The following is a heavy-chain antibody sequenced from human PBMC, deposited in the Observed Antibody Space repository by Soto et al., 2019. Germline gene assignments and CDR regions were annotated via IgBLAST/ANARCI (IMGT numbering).Heavy chain of an antibody. V-gene: IGHV3-23*01. CDR2: ISGSGGST. Sequence: GGSLRLSCAASGFTFSSYAMSWVRQAPGKGLEWVSAISGSGGSTYYADSVKGRFTISRDNSKNTLYLQMNSLRAEDTAVYYCAKDPSGVVVPAATYYYYYYYMDVSGKGTTVTVSS. D-gene: IGHD2-2*01. J-gene: IGHJ6*03. CDR3: AKDPSGVVVPAATYYYYYYYMDV. CDR1: GFTFSSYA.